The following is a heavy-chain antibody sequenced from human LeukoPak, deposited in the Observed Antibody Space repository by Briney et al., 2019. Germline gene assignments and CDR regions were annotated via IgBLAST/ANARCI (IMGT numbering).Heavy chain of an antibody. Sequence: SETLSLTCVVSGGSIITNDYWWGWIRQPPGKGLEWIGTIDHAGTTFYNVSLKSRVTISVDTSKNQFSLKLSSVTAADTAVYYCASHYYGFPWDVWGKGTTVTISS. CDR3: ASHYYGFPWDV. V-gene: IGHV4-39*07. J-gene: IGHJ6*04. D-gene: IGHD3-10*01. CDR1: GGSIITNDYW. CDR2: IDHAGTT.